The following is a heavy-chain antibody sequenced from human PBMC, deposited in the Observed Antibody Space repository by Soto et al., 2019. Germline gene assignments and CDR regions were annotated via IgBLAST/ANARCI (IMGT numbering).Heavy chain of an antibody. V-gene: IGHV3-74*01. J-gene: IGHJ4*02. CDR1: GFIFKMYY. CDR2: INDEGNNA. D-gene: IGHD3-10*01. CDR3: TRGPRASSIGTGAY. Sequence: GGSLRLSCEASGFIFKMYYLHWVRQTPGKGPVWVARINDEGNNATYADSVKGRFTISRDNAKNTLYLQMDGLRVDDTGLYYCTRGPRASSIGTGAYWGQGSLVTVSS.